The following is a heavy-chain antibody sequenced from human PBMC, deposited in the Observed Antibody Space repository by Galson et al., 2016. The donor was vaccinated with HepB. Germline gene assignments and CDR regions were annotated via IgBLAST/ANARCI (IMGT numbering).Heavy chain of an antibody. CDR1: GGTFSSYA. Sequence: SVKVSCKASGGTFSSYAISWVRQAPGQGLEWMGGIIPIFGTANYAQKFQGRVTITADESTSTAYMALSSLRSEDTAVYYGASGRGVQLWLMAGSGMDVWGQGTTVTVSS. V-gene: IGHV1-69*13. CDR3: ASGRGVQLWLMAGSGMDV. D-gene: IGHD5-18*01. CDR2: IIPIFGTA. J-gene: IGHJ6*02.